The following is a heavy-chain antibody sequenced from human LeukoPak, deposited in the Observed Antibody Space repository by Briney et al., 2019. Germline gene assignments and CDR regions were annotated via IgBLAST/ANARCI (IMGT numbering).Heavy chain of an antibody. Sequence: PSETLSLTCAVYGGSFSGYYWSWIRQPPGKGLEWIGEINHSGSTNYNPSLKSRVAISVDTSKNQFSLKLSSVTAADTAVYSCARRAPMLRGVTTHYYYYYMDVWGKGTTVTISS. J-gene: IGHJ6*03. V-gene: IGHV4-34*01. CDR1: GGSFSGYY. CDR2: INHSGST. D-gene: IGHD3-10*01. CDR3: ARRAPMLRGVTTHYYYYYMDV.